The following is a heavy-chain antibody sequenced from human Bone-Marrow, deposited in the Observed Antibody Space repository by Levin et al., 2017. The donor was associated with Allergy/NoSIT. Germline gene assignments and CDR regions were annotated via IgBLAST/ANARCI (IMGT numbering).Heavy chain of an antibody. Sequence: AASVKVSCKPSGYTFSDYYIHWLRQAPGQGLEWMGWINPSSGGPVYPQRFQGRVTMTRDTSISTVYMELSGLTFDDTAVYYCARDPDSSPFSYYFDYWGQGTLVSVSS. V-gene: IGHV1-2*02. D-gene: IGHD6-13*01. CDR1: GYTFSDYY. J-gene: IGHJ4*02. CDR3: ARDPDSSPFSYYFDY. CDR2: INPSSGGP.